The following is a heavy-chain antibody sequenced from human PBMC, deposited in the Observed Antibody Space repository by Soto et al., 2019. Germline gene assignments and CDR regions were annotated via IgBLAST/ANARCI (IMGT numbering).Heavy chain of an antibody. CDR3: AKRLTGDS. CDR1: GFTFSNYA. J-gene: IGHJ4*02. CDR2: ITSSGDDT. Sequence: EVLLLESGGGLVQPGGSLRLSCAASGFTFSNYAMTWVRQAPGKGLQWVSTITSSGDDTYYADSVKGRFTISRDNSSNMLYLQMNSLRADDTAVYYCAKRLTGDSWGQGTLVTVSS. D-gene: IGHD3-10*01. V-gene: IGHV3-23*01.